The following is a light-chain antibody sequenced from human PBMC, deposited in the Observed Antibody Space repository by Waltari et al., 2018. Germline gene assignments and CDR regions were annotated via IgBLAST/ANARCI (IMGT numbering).Light chain of an antibody. J-gene: IGKJ2*01. Sequence: EIVLTQSPGTLSLSPGDRATLSCRASQSVRSNYLAWYQQKPGQDPGRLIYGASNRATGIPDRFSGSGSGTDFTLTITRLEPEDFVVYYCQQYGESPYTFGQGTNLEIK. V-gene: IGKV3-20*01. CDR1: QSVRSNY. CDR2: GAS. CDR3: QQYGESPYT.